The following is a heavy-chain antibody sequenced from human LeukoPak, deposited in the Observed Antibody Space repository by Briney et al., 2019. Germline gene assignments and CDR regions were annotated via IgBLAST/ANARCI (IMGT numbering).Heavy chain of an antibody. Sequence: GASVKVSCKASGYTFTSYYMHWARQAPGQGLEWMGGIIPIFGTANYAQKFQGRVTITADKSTSTAYMELSSLRSEDTAVYYCAVRRSNPGGYYYYYMDVWGKGTTVTVSS. D-gene: IGHD4-11*01. CDR1: GYTFTSYY. CDR2: IIPIFGTA. CDR3: AVRRSNPGGYYYYYMDV. V-gene: IGHV1-69*06. J-gene: IGHJ6*03.